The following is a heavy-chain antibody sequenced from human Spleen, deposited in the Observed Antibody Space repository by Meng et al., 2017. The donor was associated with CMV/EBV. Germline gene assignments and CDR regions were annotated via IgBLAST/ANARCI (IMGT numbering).Heavy chain of an antibody. Sequence: SETLSLTCTVSGGSISSSNYYWGWIRQPPGKGLEWIGSIYYSGSTYYKLSLKSRVTISVDTSKNQFSLKVSSVTAADTAVYYCARVYDFRDFDYWGHGTLVTVSS. CDR1: GGSISSSNYY. V-gene: IGHV4-39*07. CDR2: IYYSGST. D-gene: IGHD3-3*01. CDR3: ARVYDFRDFDY. J-gene: IGHJ4*01.